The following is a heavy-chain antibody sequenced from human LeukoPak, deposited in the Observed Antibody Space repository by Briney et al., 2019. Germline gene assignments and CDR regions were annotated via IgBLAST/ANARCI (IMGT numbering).Heavy chain of an antibody. CDR3: ARSGGYSSSSGVDY. D-gene: IGHD6-6*01. CDR1: GGSISSYY. J-gene: IGHJ4*02. V-gene: IGHV4-59*08. Sequence: SETLSLTCTVSGGSISSYYWSWIRQPPGKGLEWIGYIYYSGSTNYNPSLKSRVTISVDTSKNQFSLKLSSVTAADTAVYYCARSGGYSSSSGVDYWGQGTPVTVSS. CDR2: IYYSGST.